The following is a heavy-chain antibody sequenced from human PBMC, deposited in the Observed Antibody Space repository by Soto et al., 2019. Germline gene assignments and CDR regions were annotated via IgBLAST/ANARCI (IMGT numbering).Heavy chain of an antibody. CDR2: IWYNGSDK. CDR3: AKDYGDWTGLYYYGMDV. Sequence: GGSLRLSCAASGFTFSSYGMHWVRQAPGKGLEWVAVIWYNGSDKKYADSAKGRFTISRDNSEKTLYLQMNSLRAEDTAVYYCAKDYGDWTGLYYYGMDVWGQGTTVTVSS. V-gene: IGHV3-33*06. D-gene: IGHD4-17*01. J-gene: IGHJ6*02. CDR1: GFTFSSYG.